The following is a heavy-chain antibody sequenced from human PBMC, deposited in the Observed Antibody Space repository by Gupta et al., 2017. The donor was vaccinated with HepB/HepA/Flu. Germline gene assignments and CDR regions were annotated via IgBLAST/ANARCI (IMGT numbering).Heavy chain of an antibody. V-gene: IGHV2-5*01. D-gene: IGHD3-16*01. Sequence: QITLKESGPTLVKPTQTLTLTCTLSGFSLSTRGVGVGWIRQPPGKALEWLALIFWNDVKDYSPSLKSRLTITKDTSENQVVLTMTNMDPADTXTXYCAHRLGHVGDLDIPFDYWGQGTLVTVSS. CDR1: GFSLSTRGVG. CDR2: IFWNDVK. CDR3: AHRLGHVGDLDIPFDY. J-gene: IGHJ4*02.